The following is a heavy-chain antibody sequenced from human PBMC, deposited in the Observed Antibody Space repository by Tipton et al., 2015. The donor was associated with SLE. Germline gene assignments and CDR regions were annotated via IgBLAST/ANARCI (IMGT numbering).Heavy chain of an antibody. CDR2: IKSKTDGGTT. D-gene: IGHD6-13*01. V-gene: IGHV3-15*01. CDR1: GFTFRNAW. Sequence: SLRLSCAASGFTFRNAWMNWVRQAPGKGLEWVGRIKSKTDGGTTDYAAPVKGRITISRDDSKNTLYLQMNSLKTDDTAVYFCSTSASTWYRAFDIWGQGTMVTVSS. CDR3: STSASTWYRAFDI. J-gene: IGHJ3*02.